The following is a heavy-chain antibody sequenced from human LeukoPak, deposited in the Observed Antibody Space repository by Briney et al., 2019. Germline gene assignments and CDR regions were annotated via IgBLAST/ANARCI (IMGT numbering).Heavy chain of an antibody. CDR2: IYYSGST. V-gene: IGHV4-39*07. Sequence: PSKTLSLTCTVSGGSISSSSYYWGWIRQPPGKGLEWIGSIYYSGSTYYNPSLKSRVTISVDTSKNQFSLKLSSVTAADTAVYYCARRSGWHPLRGGWFDPWGQGTLVTVSS. J-gene: IGHJ5*02. CDR1: GGSISSSSYY. D-gene: IGHD6-19*01. CDR3: ARRSGWHPLRGGWFDP.